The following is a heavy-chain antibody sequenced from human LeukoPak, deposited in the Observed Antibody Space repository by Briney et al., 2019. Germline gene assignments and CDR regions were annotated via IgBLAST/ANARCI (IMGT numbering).Heavy chain of an antibody. V-gene: IGHV3-30*18. Sequence: PGRSLRLSCAASRFTFSSYGMHWVRQAPGKGLEWVAVISYDGSNKYYADSVKGRFTISRDNSKNTLYLQMNSLRAEDTAVYYCAKVSDWFDPWGQGTLVTVSS. CDR2: ISYDGSNK. CDR1: RFTFSSYG. J-gene: IGHJ5*02. CDR3: AKVSDWFDP. D-gene: IGHD3-10*01.